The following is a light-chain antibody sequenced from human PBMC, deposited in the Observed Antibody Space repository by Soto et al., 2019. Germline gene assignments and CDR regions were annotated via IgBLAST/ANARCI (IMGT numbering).Light chain of an antibody. CDR1: SSDVGSYNL. CDR3: CSYAGSSTRGYV. CDR2: EVS. J-gene: IGLJ1*01. V-gene: IGLV2-23*02. Sequence: QSVLTQPASVSGSPGQSITISCTGTSSDVGSYNLVSWYQQHPGKAPKLMIYEVSNRPSGVSNRFSGSKSGNTASLTISGLQAEDEADYYCCSYAGSSTRGYVFGTGTKVTVL.